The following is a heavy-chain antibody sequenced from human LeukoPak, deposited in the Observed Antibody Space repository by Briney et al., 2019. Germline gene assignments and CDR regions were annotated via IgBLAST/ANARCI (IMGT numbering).Heavy chain of an antibody. D-gene: IGHD6-13*01. J-gene: IGHJ5*02. Sequence: GGSLRLSCAASRFSFSNHSMNWVRQAPGKGLEWVSYISNSGSAKYYADSVKGRFTISRDNAENTLYLQMNSLRAEDAAVYYCARGYSSSWYNWLDPWGQGTLVTVSS. CDR2: ISNSGSAK. CDR3: ARGYSSSWYNWLDP. V-gene: IGHV3-48*04. CDR1: RFSFSNHS.